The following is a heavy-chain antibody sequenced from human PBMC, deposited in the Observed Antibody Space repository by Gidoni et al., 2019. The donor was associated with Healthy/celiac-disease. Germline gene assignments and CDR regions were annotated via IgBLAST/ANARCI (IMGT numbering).Heavy chain of an antibody. J-gene: IGHJ4*02. D-gene: IGHD5-12*01. CDR2: MKSKTDGGTT. CDR1: GFTFSNAW. Sequence: EVQLVESGGGLVKPGGSLRLSCAASGFTFSNAWMSWVRQAPGKGLEWVGRMKSKTDGGTTDYAAPVKGRFTISRDDSKNTLYLQMNSLKTEDTAVYYCTTYSGYDFFLDYWGQGTLVTVSS. V-gene: IGHV3-15*01. CDR3: TTYSGYDFFLDY.